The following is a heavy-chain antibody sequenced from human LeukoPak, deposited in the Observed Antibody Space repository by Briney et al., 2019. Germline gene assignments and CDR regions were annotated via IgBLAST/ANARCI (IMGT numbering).Heavy chain of an antibody. V-gene: IGHV4-31*03. Sequence: SQTLSLTCTVYGGSIRSGAYFWSWIRQRPGKGLEWIGYIHYSGSAYYNPSLKSRITVSVDTTKNQFSLKLSSVTAADTAVYYCARERDSNYYDSRGYSDAFDIWGQGTMVTVPS. CDR3: ARERDSNYYDSRGYSDAFDI. J-gene: IGHJ3*02. D-gene: IGHD3-22*01. CDR2: IHYSGSA. CDR1: GGSIRSGAYF.